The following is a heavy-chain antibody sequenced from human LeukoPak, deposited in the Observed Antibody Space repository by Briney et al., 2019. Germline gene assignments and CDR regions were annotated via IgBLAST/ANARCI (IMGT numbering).Heavy chain of an antibody. Sequence: PGGSLRLSCAASGFTFSSYAMSWVRQAPGKGLEWVSAISGSGGSTYYAHSVKGRFTISRDNSKNTLYLQMNSLRAEDTAVYYCARDLWNFYDDSGYNRDFDSWGQGTLVTVSS. CDR3: ARDLWNFYDDSGYNRDFDS. D-gene: IGHD3-22*01. J-gene: IGHJ5*01. CDR2: ISGSGGST. V-gene: IGHV3-23*01. CDR1: GFTFSSYA.